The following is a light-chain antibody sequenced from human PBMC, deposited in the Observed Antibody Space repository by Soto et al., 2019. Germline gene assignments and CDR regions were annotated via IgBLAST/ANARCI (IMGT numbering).Light chain of an antibody. Sequence: EIVLTQSPGTLSLSPGERATISCRASQSVSSSYLAWYQQKPGQAPRLLIYGASSRATGIPDRFSGSGSGTDFTLTISRLEPEDFGVYYCQQYGSSPSYTFGQGTKLEIK. CDR1: QSVSSSY. J-gene: IGKJ2*01. CDR3: QQYGSSPSYT. CDR2: GAS. V-gene: IGKV3-20*01.